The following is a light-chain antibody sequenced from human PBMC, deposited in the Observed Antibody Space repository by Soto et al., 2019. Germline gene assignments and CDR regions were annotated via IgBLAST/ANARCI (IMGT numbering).Light chain of an antibody. CDR2: WAS. CDR3: QQYYSTPSWT. V-gene: IGKV4-1*01. CDR1: QSVLYSSNNKNY. J-gene: IGKJ1*01. Sequence: DSVMTQSPDSLAVSLGERATINCKSSQSVLYSSNNKNYLAWYQQKPGQPPKLLIYWASTRESGVPDRFSDSGSGTDFTLTISSLQAEDVAVYYCQQYYSTPSWTFGQGTKVEIK.